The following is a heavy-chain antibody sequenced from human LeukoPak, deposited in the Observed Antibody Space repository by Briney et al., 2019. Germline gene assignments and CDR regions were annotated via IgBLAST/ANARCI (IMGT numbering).Heavy chain of an antibody. J-gene: IGHJ6*03. CDR1: GGSISSYY. Sequence: SETLSLTCTVSGGSISSYYWSWIRQPAGKGLEWIGRIYTGGSNNYNPSLKSRVTMSVDTSKNQFSLKLSSVTAADTAMYYCAREVADYGGYYYYHYMDVWGKGTTVTISS. CDR2: IYTGGSN. D-gene: IGHD4-23*01. CDR3: AREVADYGGYYYYHYMDV. V-gene: IGHV4-4*07.